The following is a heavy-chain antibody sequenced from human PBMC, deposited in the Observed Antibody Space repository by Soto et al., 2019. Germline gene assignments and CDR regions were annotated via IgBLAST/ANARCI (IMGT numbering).Heavy chain of an antibody. CDR1: GYRFTHYV. V-gene: IGHV1-3*01. D-gene: IGHD3-22*01. CDR3: VRDYASDSGVHLDF. J-gene: IGHJ4*02. CDR2: IRAGDGKT. Sequence: ASVKVSCKASGYRFTHYVIHWVRQAPGQRLEWMGWIRAGDGKTYYSQNFQGRVTITKDTSARTAYMELSSLISEDTAVYYCVRDYASDSGVHLDFWGQGTLVTVSS.